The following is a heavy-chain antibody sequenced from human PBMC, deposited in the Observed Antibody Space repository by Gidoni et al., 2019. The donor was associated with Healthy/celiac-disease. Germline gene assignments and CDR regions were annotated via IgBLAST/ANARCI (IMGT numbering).Heavy chain of an antibody. Sequence: QVQLVQSGAAVKKPGSSVKVSCKDSGGTFSRYAISWVRQAPGQGLEWMGGIIPILGTANYAQKFQGRVTITADESTSTAYMELSSLRSEDTAVYYCAREGSHYYDSSGYPSPEGFMWGQGTMVTVSS. V-gene: IGHV1-69*01. J-gene: IGHJ3*02. CDR2: IIPILGTA. CDR3: AREGSHYYDSSGYPSPEGFM. CDR1: GGTFSRYA. D-gene: IGHD3-22*01.